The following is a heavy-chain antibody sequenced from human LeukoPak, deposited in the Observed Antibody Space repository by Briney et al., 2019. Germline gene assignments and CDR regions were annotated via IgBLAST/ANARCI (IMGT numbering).Heavy chain of an antibody. D-gene: IGHD3-3*01. CDR2: ISSSSSYI. V-gene: IGHV3-21*04. CDR3: AKEEWLGKMNYFDY. Sequence: PGGSLRLSCAASGFTFSSYSMNWVRQAPGKGLEWVSSISSSSSYIYYADSVKGRFTISRDNSKNTLFLQMNSLRDEDTAVYYCAKEEWLGKMNYFDYWGQGTLVTVSS. J-gene: IGHJ4*02. CDR1: GFTFSSYS.